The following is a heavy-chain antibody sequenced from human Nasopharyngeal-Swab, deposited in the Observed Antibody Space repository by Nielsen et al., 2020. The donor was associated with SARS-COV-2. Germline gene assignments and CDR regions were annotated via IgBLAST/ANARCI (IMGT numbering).Heavy chain of an antibody. J-gene: IGHJ4*02. CDR3: ATGACDY. CDR1: GERISSIF. CDR2: INSAGEG. V-gene: IGHV3-53*01. Sequence: GGSMRGSCAVKGERISSIFIDWVRQAPGKGLEWISLINSAGEGVYGDSVKGRFTISRDTSKNTVSLQMNSLRAEDTAVYYCATGACDYWGQGALVTVSS.